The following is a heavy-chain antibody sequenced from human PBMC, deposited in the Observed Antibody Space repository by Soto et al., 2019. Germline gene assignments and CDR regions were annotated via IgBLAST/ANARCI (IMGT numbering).Heavy chain of an antibody. V-gene: IGHV3-30*18. J-gene: IGHJ6*02. D-gene: IGHD4-17*01. CDR2: ISYDGSNK. Sequence: VQLVESGGGLVKPGGSLRLSCAASGFTFSSYGMHWVRQAPGKGLEWVAVISYDGSNKYYADSVKGRFTISRDNSKNTLYLQMNSLRAEDTAVYYCAKSTTDYYYYYYGMDVWGQGTTVTVSS. CDR1: GFTFSSYG. CDR3: AKSTTDYYYYYYGMDV.